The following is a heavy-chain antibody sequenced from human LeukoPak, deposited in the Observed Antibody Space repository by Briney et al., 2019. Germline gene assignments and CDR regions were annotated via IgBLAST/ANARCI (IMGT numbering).Heavy chain of an antibody. Sequence: PSETLSLTCTVSGGSIGSYYWSWIRQPPWKGLELIGYIYYTGNTVYNPSLKGRVTISVDTSKNQFSLKLSSVTAADTAMYYCASSIVGATVGFDCWGQGTLVTVSS. D-gene: IGHD1-26*01. CDR3: ASSIVGATVGFDC. CDR1: GGSIGSYY. CDR2: IYYTGNT. J-gene: IGHJ4*02. V-gene: IGHV4-59*01.